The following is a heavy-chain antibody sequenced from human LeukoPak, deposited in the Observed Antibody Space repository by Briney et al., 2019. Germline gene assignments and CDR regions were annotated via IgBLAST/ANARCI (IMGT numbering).Heavy chain of an antibody. CDR1: GYTFTGYY. J-gene: IGHJ3*02. Sequence: SVKVSCKASGYTFTGYYMHWVRQAPGQGLEWMGRIIPILGIANYAQKFQGRVTITADKSTSTAYMELSSLRSEDTAVYYCARTYYDAFDIWGQGTMVTVSS. D-gene: IGHD3-10*01. CDR3: ARTYYDAFDI. CDR2: IIPILGIA. V-gene: IGHV1-69*02.